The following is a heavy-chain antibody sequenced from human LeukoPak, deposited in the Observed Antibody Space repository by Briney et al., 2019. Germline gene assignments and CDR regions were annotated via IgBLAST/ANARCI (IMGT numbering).Heavy chain of an antibody. CDR2: ISSSSGTI. J-gene: IGHJ4*02. CDR3: AREVHPEGYNYDLVLDY. D-gene: IGHD3-16*01. Sequence: GGSLRLSCAASGFTFNSYSINWVRQAPGKGLEWVSYISSSSGTIYYADSVKGRFTISRDNARNSLYLQMNSLRAEDTAVYYCAREVHPEGYNYDLVLDYWGQGTLVTVSS. V-gene: IGHV3-48*04. CDR1: GFTFNSYS.